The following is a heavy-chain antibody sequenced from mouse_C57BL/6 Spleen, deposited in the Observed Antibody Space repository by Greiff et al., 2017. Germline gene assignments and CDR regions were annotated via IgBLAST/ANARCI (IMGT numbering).Heavy chain of an antibody. CDR3: ARSYYGSIHWYFDV. D-gene: IGHD1-1*01. CDR2: IYPSDSET. Sequence: QVQLKQSGAELVRPGSSVKLSCKASGYTFTSYWMDWVKQRPGQGLEWIGNIYPSDSETHYNQKFKDKATLTVDKSSSTAYMQLSSLTSEDSAVYYCARSYYGSIHWYFDVWGTGTTVTVSS. V-gene: IGHV1-61*01. CDR1: GYTFTSYW. J-gene: IGHJ1*03.